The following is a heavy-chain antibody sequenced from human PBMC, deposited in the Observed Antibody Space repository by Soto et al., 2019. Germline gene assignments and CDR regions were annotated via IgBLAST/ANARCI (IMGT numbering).Heavy chain of an antibody. CDR1: GYTLTELS. D-gene: IGHD3-22*01. V-gene: IGHV1-24*01. J-gene: IGHJ4*02. CDR3: AKARSITMIVVVIDLPFDY. Sequence: SVQVTCRVSGYTLTELSMHWVRQAPGKGLEWMGGFDPEDGETIYAQRFQGRVTMTEDTSTDTAYMELSSLRAEDTAVYYCAKARSITMIVVVIDLPFDYWGQGTLVTVSS. CDR2: FDPEDGET.